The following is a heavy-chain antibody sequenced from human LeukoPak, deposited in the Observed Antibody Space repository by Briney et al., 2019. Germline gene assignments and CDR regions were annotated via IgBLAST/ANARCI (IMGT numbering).Heavy chain of an antibody. V-gene: IGHV3-74*01. CDR3: ARARHLTVVTPVDY. CDR1: GFTFSSYW. J-gene: IGHJ4*02. D-gene: IGHD4-23*01. Sequence: GGSLRLSCAASGFTFSSYWMHWVRQAPGKGLVWVSRINSDGSSTSYADSVKGRFTISRDNAKNTLYLQMNSLRAEGTAVYYCARARHLTVVTPVDYWGQGTLVTVSS. CDR2: INSDGSST.